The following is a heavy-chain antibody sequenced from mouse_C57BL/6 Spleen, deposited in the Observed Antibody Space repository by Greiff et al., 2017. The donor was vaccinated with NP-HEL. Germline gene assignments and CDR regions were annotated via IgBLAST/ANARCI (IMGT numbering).Heavy chain of an antibody. CDR2: INPNNGGT. D-gene: IGHD2-3*01. J-gene: IGHJ3*01. CDR1: GYTFTDYN. V-gene: IGHV1-18*01. CDR3: ARYEDDGYYVFAY. Sequence: VQLQQSGPELVKPGASVKIPCKASGYTFTDYNMDWVKQSHGKSLEWIGDINPNNGGTIYNQKFKGKATLTVDKSSSTAYMELRSLTSEDTAVYYCARYEDDGYYVFAYWGQGTLVTVSA.